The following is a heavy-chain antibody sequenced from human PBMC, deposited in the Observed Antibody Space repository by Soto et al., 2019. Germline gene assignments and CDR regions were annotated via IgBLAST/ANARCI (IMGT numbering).Heavy chain of an antibody. J-gene: IGHJ6*02. Sequence: QVQLQESGPGLVKPSQTLSLTCTVSGGSISSGGYYWSWIRQHPGKGLEWIGYIYYSGSTYYNPSLKSRVTISVDTSKNQFSLKLSSVTAADTAVYYCARDHEVVTAISKRYYYGMDVWGQGTTVTVSS. CDR1: GGSISSGGYY. D-gene: IGHD2-21*02. CDR2: IYYSGST. V-gene: IGHV4-31*03. CDR3: ARDHEVVTAISKRYYYGMDV.